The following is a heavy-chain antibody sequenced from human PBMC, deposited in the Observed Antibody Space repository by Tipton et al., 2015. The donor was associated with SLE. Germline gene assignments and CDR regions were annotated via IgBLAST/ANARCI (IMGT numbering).Heavy chain of an antibody. CDR2: IWYDGSNK. Sequence: SLRLSCAASGLTFSSYGMHWVRQAPGKGLEWVAVIWYDGSNKYYADSVKGRFTISRDNSKNTLYLQMNSLRAEDTAVYYCARTTVTTYYYYYYMDVWGKGTTVTVSS. CDR1: GLTFSSYG. V-gene: IGHV3-33*01. CDR3: ARTTVTTYYYYYYMDV. J-gene: IGHJ6*03. D-gene: IGHD4-11*01.